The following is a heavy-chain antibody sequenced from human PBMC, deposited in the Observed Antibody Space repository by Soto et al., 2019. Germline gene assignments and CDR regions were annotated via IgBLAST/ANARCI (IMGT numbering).Heavy chain of an antibody. CDR3: ARDEYYYDSSGDY. CDR1: GFTFSSYA. CDR2: ISYDGSNK. V-gene: IGHV3-30-3*01. D-gene: IGHD3-22*01. Sequence: QVQLVESGGGVVQHGRSLRLSCAASGFTFSSYAMHWVRQAPGKGLEWVAVISYDGSNKYYADSVKGRFTISRDNSKNTLYLQMNSLRAEDTAVYYCARDEYYYDSSGDYWGQGTLVTVSS. J-gene: IGHJ4*02.